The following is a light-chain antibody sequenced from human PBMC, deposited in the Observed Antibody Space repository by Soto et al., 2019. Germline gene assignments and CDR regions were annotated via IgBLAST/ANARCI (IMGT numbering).Light chain of an antibody. CDR3: SSYTSSSTLYV. V-gene: IGLV3-21*02. CDR1: DIATKS. Sequence: SYELTQPPSVSVAPGQTARISCGGDDIATKSVHWSQQKPGQAPVLVVYDDNDRPSGIPERLSGSNSGNTASLTISGLQAEDEADYYCSSYTSSSTLYVFGTGTKLTVL. J-gene: IGLJ1*01. CDR2: DDN.